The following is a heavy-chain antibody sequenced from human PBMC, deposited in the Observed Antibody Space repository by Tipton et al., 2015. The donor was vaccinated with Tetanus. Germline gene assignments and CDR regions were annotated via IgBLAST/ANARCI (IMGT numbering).Heavy chain of an antibody. CDR1: GDSISSFY. D-gene: IGHD3/OR15-3a*01. Sequence: GLVKPSETLSLSCSVSGDSISSFYWTWIRQPAGKGLEWIGRIYTSGSTNYNPSLKSRVIMSVDTSRRQFSLKLNSVTAADTAVYYCARDHFRTLTRPASFYNWFDPWGQGTLVTVSS. CDR2: IYTSGST. V-gene: IGHV4-4*07. J-gene: IGHJ5*02. CDR3: ARDHFRTLTRPASFYNWFDP.